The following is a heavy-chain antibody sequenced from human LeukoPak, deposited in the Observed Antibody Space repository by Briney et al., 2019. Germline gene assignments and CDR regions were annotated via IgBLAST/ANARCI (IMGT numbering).Heavy chain of an antibody. Sequence: SVKVSCKASGYTFTSYYMHWVRQAPGQGLEWMGGIIPIFGTANYAQKFQGRVTITADESTSTAYMELSSLRSEDTAAYYCARGIRDYYDSSGYYHDYWGQGTLVTVSS. CDR2: IIPIFGTA. CDR1: GYTFTSYY. V-gene: IGHV1-69*13. J-gene: IGHJ4*02. D-gene: IGHD3-22*01. CDR3: ARGIRDYYDSSGYYHDY.